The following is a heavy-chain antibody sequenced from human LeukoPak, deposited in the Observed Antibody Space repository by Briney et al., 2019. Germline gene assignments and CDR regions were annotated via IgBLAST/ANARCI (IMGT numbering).Heavy chain of an antibody. CDR2: INRSGST. CDR3: ARYPHGSGTSTDYYYGMDV. Sequence: PSETLSLTCAVYGGSFSGYYWSWIRQPPGKGLEWIGEINRSGSTNYNPSLKSRVTISVDTSKNQFSLKLSSVTAADTAVYYCARYPHGSGTSTDYYYGMDVWGQGTTVTVSS. V-gene: IGHV4-34*01. J-gene: IGHJ6*02. D-gene: IGHD3-10*01. CDR1: GGSFSGYY.